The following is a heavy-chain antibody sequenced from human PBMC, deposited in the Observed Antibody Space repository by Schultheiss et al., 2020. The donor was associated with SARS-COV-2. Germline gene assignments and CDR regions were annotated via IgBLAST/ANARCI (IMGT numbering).Heavy chain of an antibody. Sequence: GGSLRLSCAASGFNLRNYWMDWVRQAPGKGLQWVANIKQDGSVEHYVDSVRGRFIISRDNAENRLYLQMNSLRAEDTAVYYCAGAVGTSASLIDYWGQGTLVTVSS. CDR1: GFNLRNYW. J-gene: IGHJ4*02. D-gene: IGHD2-2*01. CDR2: IKQDGSVE. CDR3: AGAVGTSASLIDY. V-gene: IGHV3-7*01.